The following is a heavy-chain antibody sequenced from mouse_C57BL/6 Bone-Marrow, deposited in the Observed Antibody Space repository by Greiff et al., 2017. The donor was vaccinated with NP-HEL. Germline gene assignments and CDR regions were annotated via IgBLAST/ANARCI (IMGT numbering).Heavy chain of an antibody. V-gene: IGHV1-59*01. CDR3: ARENYSNAWYFDV. CDR1: GYTFTSYW. D-gene: IGHD2-5*01. J-gene: IGHJ1*03. CDR2: IDPSDSYT. Sequence: VQLQQPGAELVRPGTSVKLSCKASGYTFTSYWMHWVKQRPGQGLEWIGVIDPSDSYTNYNQKFKGKATLTVDTSSSTAYMQLSSLTSEDSAVYYCARENYSNAWYFDVWGTGTTVTVSS.